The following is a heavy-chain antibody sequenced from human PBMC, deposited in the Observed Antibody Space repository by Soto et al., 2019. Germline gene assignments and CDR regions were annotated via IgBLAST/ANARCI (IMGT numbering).Heavy chain of an antibody. CDR1: GFTFSTYG. Sequence: QVQLVESGGGVVQPGRSLRLSCAASGFTFSTYGMHWVRQAPGKGLELVGVIANDGSNTYYADSVKGRFTISRDNSQNTLLLQMNSLRAEDTGVYYCAKLPCGDSAAFDYWGPGTLVTVSS. D-gene: IGHD4-17*01. J-gene: IGHJ4*02. CDR3: AKLPCGDSAAFDY. V-gene: IGHV3-30*18. CDR2: IANDGSNT.